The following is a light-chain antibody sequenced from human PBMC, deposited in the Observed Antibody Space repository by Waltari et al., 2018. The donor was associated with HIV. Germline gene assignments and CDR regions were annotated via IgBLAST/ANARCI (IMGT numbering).Light chain of an antibody. V-gene: IGLV3-25*03. J-gene: IGLJ2*01. CDR1: ALPKQY. CDR2: KDS. Sequence: YELTQAPSVSVSPGQTARITCSGDALPKQYANWYQQKPGQAPMLVIYKDSERPSGIPERFSGSSSGTTVTLTISGVQAEDEADYYCQSADSSGTVVFGGGTKLTVL. CDR3: QSADSSGTVV.